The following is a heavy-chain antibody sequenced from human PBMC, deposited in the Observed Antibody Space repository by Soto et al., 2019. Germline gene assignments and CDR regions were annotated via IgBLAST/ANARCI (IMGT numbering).Heavy chain of an antibody. Sequence: QVQLVQSGAEVKKPGASVKVSCRASGYTFTSYDINWVRQATGQGLEWMGWMNPNSGNTGYAQKFQGRVTMTRNTSISTAYMELSSLRSEDTAVYYCARSNTIWFGELLYLVWGQGTLVTVSS. CDR3: ARSNTIWFGELLYLV. J-gene: IGHJ4*02. CDR2: MNPNSGNT. V-gene: IGHV1-8*01. CDR1: GYTFTSYD. D-gene: IGHD3-10*01.